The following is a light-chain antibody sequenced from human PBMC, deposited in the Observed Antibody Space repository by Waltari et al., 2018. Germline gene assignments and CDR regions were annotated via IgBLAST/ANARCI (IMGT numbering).Light chain of an antibody. V-gene: IGKV1-13*02. Sequence: IQMTQSPSSLSASTGDTVTITCRASQGINTYLNWYQQKPGKAPKRLIYLASSLESGVPVRFSGSGSGTDFTLTISSLQPEDFATYYCLQYNSHPFTFGPGTKLDIK. CDR3: LQYNSHPFT. J-gene: IGKJ3*01. CDR1: QGINTY. CDR2: LAS.